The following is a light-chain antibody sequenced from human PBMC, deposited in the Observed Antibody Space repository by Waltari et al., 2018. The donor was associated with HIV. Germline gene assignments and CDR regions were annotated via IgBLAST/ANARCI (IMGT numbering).Light chain of an antibody. CDR3: QSYDSSLSGYV. CDR2: GNS. Sequence: QSVLTQPPSVSGAPGQRVTISCTGSSSPIGAGYALHRYQQLPGTAPKLLIYGNSNRPSGVPDRFSGSKSGTSASLAITGLQAEDEADYYCQSYDSSLSGYVFGTGTKVTVL. CDR1: SSPIGAGYA. V-gene: IGLV1-40*01. J-gene: IGLJ1*01.